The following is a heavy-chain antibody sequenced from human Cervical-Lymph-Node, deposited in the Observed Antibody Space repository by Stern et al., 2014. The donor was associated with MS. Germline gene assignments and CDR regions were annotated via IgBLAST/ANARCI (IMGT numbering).Heavy chain of an antibody. CDR1: GVNFGSYT. J-gene: IGHJ4*02. V-gene: IGHV3-21*01. CDR3: SKTKILVLNCFDS. Sequence: EEQLVESGGGLVKPGGSLRLSCVVSGVNFGSYTMNCVCKASGKGLEWVSPISNDNKDIDYRESVKGQFTIFKDHAEKYIYLQMHSLRAEDTAFYYCSKTKILVLNCFDSWGQGAPVTVSS. D-gene: IGHD4/OR15-4a*01. CDR2: ISNDNKDI.